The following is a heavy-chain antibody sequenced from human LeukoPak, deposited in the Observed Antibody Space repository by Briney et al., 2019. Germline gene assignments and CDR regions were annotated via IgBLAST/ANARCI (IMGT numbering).Heavy chain of an antibody. J-gene: IGHJ4*02. Sequence: ASVKVSCKASGYTFSRYDINWVRQATGQGLEWMGWMNPNSGNTGYAHKFQDRVTLTWDSSISTAYMELSSLRSEDTGVYYCARKAVGDYWGQGALVTASS. CDR3: ARKAVGDY. D-gene: IGHD6-19*01. V-gene: IGHV1-8*02. CDR1: GYTFSRYD. CDR2: MNPNSGNT.